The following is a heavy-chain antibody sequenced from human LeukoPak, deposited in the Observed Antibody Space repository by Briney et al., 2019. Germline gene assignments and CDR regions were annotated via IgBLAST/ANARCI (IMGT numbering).Heavy chain of an antibody. CDR1: GGSFSGYY. J-gene: IGHJ4*02. Sequence: PSETLSLTCAVYGGSFSGYYWSWIRQPPGKGLEWIGEINHSGSTNYNPSLKSRVTISVDTSKNQFSLKLTSVTATDTAVYYCARGVYCSGGSCYLHFDYWGQGSLATVSS. CDR3: ARGVYCSGGSCYLHFDY. D-gene: IGHD2-15*01. V-gene: IGHV4-34*01. CDR2: INHSGST.